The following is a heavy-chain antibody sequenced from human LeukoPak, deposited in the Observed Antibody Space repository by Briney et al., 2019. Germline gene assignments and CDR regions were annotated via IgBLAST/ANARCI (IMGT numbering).Heavy chain of an antibody. Sequence: GGSLRLSCAASGFTFSSYGMSWVRQAPGKGLEWVSSISDDGRSTYYADSVKGRFTISKDNSKNTIYLQMNNLRVEDTAIYYCAKRVPYTSSSVYFDYWGQGTLVTVSS. D-gene: IGHD6-6*01. J-gene: IGHJ4*02. CDR2: ISDDGRST. V-gene: IGHV3-23*01. CDR1: GFTFSSYG. CDR3: AKRVPYTSSSVYFDY.